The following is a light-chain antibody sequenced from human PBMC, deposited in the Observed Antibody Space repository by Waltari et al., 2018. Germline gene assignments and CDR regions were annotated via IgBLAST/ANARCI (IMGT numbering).Light chain of an antibody. CDR2: DVS. CDR3: SSYISSSTLEL. V-gene: IGLV2-14*03. Sequence: QPALTQPASVSGSPGQSITISCTGTSSDVGGYHYVSWYQQHPGKAPKLMIFDVSNRPSGVSNRFSGSKSGNTASLTISGLQAEDEADYYCSSYISSSTLELFGGGTSLTVL. CDR1: SSDVGGYHY. J-gene: IGLJ2*01.